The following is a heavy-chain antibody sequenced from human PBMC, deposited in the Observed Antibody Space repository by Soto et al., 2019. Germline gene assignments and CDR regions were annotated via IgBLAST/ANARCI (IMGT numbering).Heavy chain of an antibody. V-gene: IGHV3-23*01. Sequence: EVQLLESGGGLVQPGGSLRLSCAASGFTFSNYDMSWVRQAPGKGLEWVSVITGSGGDTYYPDSVKGRFTISRDNSKNTLYFKMNSLRDEDTAVYYCAKPLWGGGVNMVFDCWGQGTLVTVSS. J-gene: IGHJ4*02. CDR2: ITGSGGDT. D-gene: IGHD3-10*01. CDR1: GFTFSNYD. CDR3: AKPLWGGGVNMVFDC.